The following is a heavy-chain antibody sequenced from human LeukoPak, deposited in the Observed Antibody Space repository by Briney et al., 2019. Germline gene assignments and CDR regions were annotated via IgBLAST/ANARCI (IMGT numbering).Heavy chain of an antibody. J-gene: IGHJ4*02. D-gene: IGHD5-18*01. Sequence: GGSLRLSCAVSGFPVSSDHMSWVRQAPGKGLEWVSIISSGGTTYYPDSVKGRFTISRDNSKNTLYLQMNSLRAEDTAVYYCAKGRGYSYGSDYWGQGTLVTVSS. CDR1: GFPVSSDH. V-gene: IGHV3-53*01. CDR2: ISSGGTT. CDR3: AKGRGYSYGSDY.